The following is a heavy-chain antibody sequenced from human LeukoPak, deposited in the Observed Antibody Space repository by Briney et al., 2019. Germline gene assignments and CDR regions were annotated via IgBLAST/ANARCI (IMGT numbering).Heavy chain of an antibody. CDR1: GGSISSSSHY. CDR2: IYYSGST. J-gene: IGHJ4*02. CDR3: ARHGATITDWNY. V-gene: IGHV4-39*01. D-gene: IGHD5-12*01. Sequence: SETLSLTCTVSGGSISSSSHYWGWIRQPPGKGLEWIGSIYYSGSTYYNPSLKSRVTISVDTSKNQFSLKLSSVTAADTAVYYCARHGATITDWNYWGQGTLVTVSS.